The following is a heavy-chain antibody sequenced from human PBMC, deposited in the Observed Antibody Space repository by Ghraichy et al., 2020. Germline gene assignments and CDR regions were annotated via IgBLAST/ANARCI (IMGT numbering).Heavy chain of an antibody. V-gene: IGHV3-21*01. Sequence: GGSLRLSCVASGFTFSSHSINWVRQAPGKGLDWVSSISSSSTYIYYGDSVKGRFTISRDNAKNSVYLQMNSLRAEDTAVYYCARVSDSGHYVFDYWGQGALVTVSS. J-gene: IGHJ4*02. CDR2: ISSSSTYI. D-gene: IGHD3-10*02. CDR3: ARVSDSGHYVFDY. CDR1: GFTFSSHS.